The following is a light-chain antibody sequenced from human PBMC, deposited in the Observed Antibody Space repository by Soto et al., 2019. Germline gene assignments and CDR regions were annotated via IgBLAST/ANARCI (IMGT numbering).Light chain of an antibody. CDR1: QNIDIN. Sequence: EIVMTQSPATLSVSPGERATLSCRVGQNIDINLVWYQQKPGQSPRLLIFRASTRATGIPARFSGSGRGSGTDFTLTISSLHPEDFAVYYCLQDYHLPITFGQGTRLEIK. CDR3: LQDYHLPIT. CDR2: RAS. J-gene: IGKJ5*01. V-gene: IGKV3D-15*02.